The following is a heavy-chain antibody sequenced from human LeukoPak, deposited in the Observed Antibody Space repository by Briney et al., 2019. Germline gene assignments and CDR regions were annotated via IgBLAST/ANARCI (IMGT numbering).Heavy chain of an antibody. V-gene: IGHV4-59*08. D-gene: IGHD6-6*01. CDR1: GGSISSYY. Sequence: PSETLSLTCTVSGGSISSYYWSWFRQPPGKGLEWIGYIYYNGSTNYNPSLKSRVTISVDPSKNQFSLKLSSMTASDTAVYYCARHGYSSSRDYWGQGTLVTVSS. J-gene: IGHJ4*02. CDR2: IYYNGST. CDR3: ARHGYSSSRDY.